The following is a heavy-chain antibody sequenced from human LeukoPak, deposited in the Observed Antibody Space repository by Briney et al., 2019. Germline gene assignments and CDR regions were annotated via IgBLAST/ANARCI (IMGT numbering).Heavy chain of an antibody. V-gene: IGHV4-59*01. D-gene: IGHD6-13*01. CDR1: GGSISSYY. J-gene: IGHJ4*02. CDR3: ARGLRSSSWYGGGYFDY. CDR2: IYYSGST. Sequence: PSETLSLTCTVSGGSISSYYWSWIRQPPGKGLEWIGYIYYSGSTNYNPSLKSRVTISVDTSKNQFSLKLSSVTAADTAVYYCARGLRSSSWYGGGYFDYWGQGTLVTVSS.